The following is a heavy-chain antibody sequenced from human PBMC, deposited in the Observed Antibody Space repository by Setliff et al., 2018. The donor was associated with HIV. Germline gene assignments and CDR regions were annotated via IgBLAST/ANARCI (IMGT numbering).Heavy chain of an antibody. CDR3: ARRGRDGVFIMFATGFDP. CDR1: GGSISSCTYY. J-gene: IGHJ5*02. V-gene: IGHV4-39*01. Sequence: PSETLSLTCSVSGGSISSCTYYWGWIRQPPGKGLEWIGDIFYTGSTYYNPSLKSRVAISVDTSENQFSLKLNSVTAADTAVYYCARRGRDGVFIMFATGFDPWGQGALVTVS. CDR2: IFYTGST. D-gene: IGHD2-8*01.